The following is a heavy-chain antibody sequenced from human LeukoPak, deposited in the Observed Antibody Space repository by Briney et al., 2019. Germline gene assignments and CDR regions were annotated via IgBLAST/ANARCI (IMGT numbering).Heavy chain of an antibody. CDR3: AKATYSSSWNLYFDY. D-gene: IGHD6-13*01. V-gene: IGHV3-23*01. J-gene: IGHJ4*02. CDR2: ISGSGYTT. Sequence: GGSLRLSCAASGFTFSSYAMSWVRQAPGKGLEWVTTISGSGYTTYYADSVKGRYTISRDNSKNTLFLQMNSLRAEDTAAYYCAKATYSSSWNLYFDYWGQGTLVTVSS. CDR1: GFTFSSYA.